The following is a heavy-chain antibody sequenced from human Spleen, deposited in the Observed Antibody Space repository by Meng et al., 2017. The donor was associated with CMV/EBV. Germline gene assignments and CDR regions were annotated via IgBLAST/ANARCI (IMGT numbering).Heavy chain of an antibody. CDR2: ISTYNGNT. CDR3: ARGEYYYDSSGGYYGVDV. V-gene: IGHV1-18*03. D-gene: IGHD3-22*01. J-gene: IGHJ6*02. CDR1: GYTFTKYG. Sequence: ASVKVSCKASGYTFTKYGISWARQAPGQGLEWMGWISTYNGNTNYTQNLQGRVTMTTDTSTSTAYMELSSLRSEDIAVYYCARGEYYYDSSGGYYGVDVWGQGTTVTVSS.